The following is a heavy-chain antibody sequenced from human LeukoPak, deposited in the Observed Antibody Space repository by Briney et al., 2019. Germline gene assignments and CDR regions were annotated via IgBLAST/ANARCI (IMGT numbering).Heavy chain of an antibody. D-gene: IGHD1-26*01. Sequence: SETLSLTCAVYGGSFSGYYWSWIRQPPGKGLEWIGEINHSGSTNYNPSLKSRVTISVDTSKNQFSLKLSSVTAADTAVYYCARGGGSYARDYWGQGTLVTVSS. CDR1: GGSFSGYY. V-gene: IGHV4-34*01. J-gene: IGHJ4*02. CDR2: INHSGST. CDR3: ARGGGSYARDY.